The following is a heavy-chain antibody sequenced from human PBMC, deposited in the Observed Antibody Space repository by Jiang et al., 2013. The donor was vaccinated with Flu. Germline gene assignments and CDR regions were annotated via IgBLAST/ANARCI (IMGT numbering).Heavy chain of an antibody. CDR2: IIPIFGTA. Sequence: GAEVKKPGSSVKVSCKASGGTFSSYAISWVRQAPGQGLEWMGGIIPIFGTANYAQKFQGRVTITADESTSTAYMELSSLRSEDTAVYYCARDEMRELLHYYGMDVWGQGTTVTVSS. J-gene: IGHJ6*02. D-gene: IGHD1-26*01. CDR1: GGTFSSYA. CDR3: ARDEMRELLHYYGMDV. V-gene: IGHV1-69*01.